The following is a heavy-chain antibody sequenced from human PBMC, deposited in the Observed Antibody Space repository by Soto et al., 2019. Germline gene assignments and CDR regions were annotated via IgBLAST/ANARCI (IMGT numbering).Heavy chain of an antibody. Sequence: SETLSLTCTVSGGSISSYYWSWIRQPPGKGLEWIGYIYYSGSTNYNPSLKSRVTISIDTSKNQFSLKLSSVTAADTAVYYCARRYGPGFDYWGQGTLVTVSS. D-gene: IGHD4-17*01. CDR2: IYYSGST. CDR3: ARRYGPGFDY. V-gene: IGHV4-59*08. CDR1: GGSISSYY. J-gene: IGHJ4*02.